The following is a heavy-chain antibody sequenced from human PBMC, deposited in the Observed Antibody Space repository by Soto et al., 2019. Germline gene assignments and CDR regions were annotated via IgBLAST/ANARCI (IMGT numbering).Heavy chain of an antibody. Sequence: QVQLVQSGADVKKPGASMKVSCKASGYSFIDYFMHWVRQAPGQELQWVGSIHPNSGITKFSPEFLGRVTRTRDTSLNTAYLELEGLTSDDTGMYFCARDMRRGMRVEQPDYWGQGTLLTVSS. CDR3: ARDMRRGMRVEQPDY. CDR1: GYSFIDYF. V-gene: IGHV1-2*02. D-gene: IGHD2-8*01. J-gene: IGHJ4*02. CDR2: IHPNSGIT.